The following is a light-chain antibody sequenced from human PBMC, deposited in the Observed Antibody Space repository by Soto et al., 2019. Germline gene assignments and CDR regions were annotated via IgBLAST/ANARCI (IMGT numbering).Light chain of an antibody. CDR3: ASWDDSLNGPV. CDR1: SSNIGTNT. CDR2: SDN. V-gene: IGLV1-44*01. Sequence: QSVLTQPPSASGTPGQRVTISGSGGSSNIGTNTVNWYQQLPGTAPRLLIYSDNQRPSGVPDRFSGSRSGTSASLAISGLQSEDEAAFYCASWDDSLNGPVFGGGTKLTVL. J-gene: IGLJ3*02.